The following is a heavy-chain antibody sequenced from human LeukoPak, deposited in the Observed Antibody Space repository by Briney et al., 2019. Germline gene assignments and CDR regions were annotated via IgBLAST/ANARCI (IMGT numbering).Heavy chain of an antibody. Sequence: PGGSLRLSCAASGFTFSSYAMHWVRQAPGKGLEWVAVISYDGSNKYYADSVKGRFTISRDNSKNTLYLQMNSLRAEDTAAYYCARPDGYNSYFDYWGQGTLVTVSS. CDR1: GFTFSSYA. CDR3: ARPDGYNSYFDY. D-gene: IGHD5-24*01. CDR2: ISYDGSNK. J-gene: IGHJ4*02. V-gene: IGHV3-30-3*01.